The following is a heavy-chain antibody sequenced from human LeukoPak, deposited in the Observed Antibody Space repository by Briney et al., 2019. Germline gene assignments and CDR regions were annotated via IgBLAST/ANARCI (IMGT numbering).Heavy chain of an antibody. V-gene: IGHV1-2*02. D-gene: IGHD2-15*01. CDR3: ARGYVRFCSGGSCYPPPNNWFGP. Sequence: VASVKVSCKASGYTFTGYYMHWVRQAPGQGLEWMGWINPNSGGTNYAQKFQGRVTMTRDTSISTAYMELGKLRSDDTAVYYCARGYVRFCSGGSCYPPPNNWFGPWGQGTLVTVSS. CDR1: GYTFTGYY. J-gene: IGHJ5*02. CDR2: INPNSGGT.